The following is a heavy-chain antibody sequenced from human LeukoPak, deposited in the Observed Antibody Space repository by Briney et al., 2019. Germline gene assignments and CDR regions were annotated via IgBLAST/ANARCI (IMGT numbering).Heavy chain of an antibody. CDR1: GFTFSDYF. D-gene: IGHD1-1*01. CDR3: ARGGTFVSDY. CDR2: IKEDGSEK. Sequence: GGSLRLSCAASGFTFSDYFMQWVRQAPGKGLEWVANIKEDGSEKYYVDSMKGRFTVSRDNAKNSLYLQMDSLRAEDTAVYYCARGGTFVSDYWGQGTLVTVSS. J-gene: IGHJ4*02. V-gene: IGHV3-7*01.